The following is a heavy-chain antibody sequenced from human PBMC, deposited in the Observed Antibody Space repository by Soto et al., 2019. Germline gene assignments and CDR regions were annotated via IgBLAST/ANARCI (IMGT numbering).Heavy chain of an antibody. J-gene: IGHJ4*02. CDR2: IYPRDSDT. Sequence: PGESRKISCQASGYNCATYWIMWVRQVPGKGLEWMGIIYPRDSDTRYSPSVQGQVTMSVDTSISIAYLQWSSLRASDTAIYYCARHDVETASDYWGQGTLVTVSS. CDR3: ARHDVETASDY. CDR1: GYNCATYW. D-gene: IGHD5-18*01. V-gene: IGHV5-51*01.